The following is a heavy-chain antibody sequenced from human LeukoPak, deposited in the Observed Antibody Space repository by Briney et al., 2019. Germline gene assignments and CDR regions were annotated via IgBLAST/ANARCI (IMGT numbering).Heavy chain of an antibody. D-gene: IGHD2-2*02. CDR3: ARGSRPYCSSTSCYTDYYYYYMDV. Sequence: GGSLRLSCQASGFTFYMYAMSWVRQAPGKGLEWVASMCGTAGCTFYPDSVKGRFTISRDNAKNSLYLQMNSLRAEDTAVYYCARGSRPYCSSTSCYTDYYYYYMDVWGKGTTVTVSS. CDR1: GFTFYMYA. J-gene: IGHJ6*03. CDR2: MCGTAGCT. V-gene: IGHV3-23*01.